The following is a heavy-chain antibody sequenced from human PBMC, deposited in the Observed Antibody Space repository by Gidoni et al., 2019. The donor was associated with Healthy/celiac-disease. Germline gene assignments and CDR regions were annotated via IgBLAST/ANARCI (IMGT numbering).Heavy chain of an antibody. CDR2: IFSNYEK. Sequence: QVTLKESGPVLVTPTETLPLTCTVSGFSLINARMGVSWIRQPPGKALEWLAHIFSNYEKSYSTSLKSRLTISKDTSKSQVVLTMTNMDPVDTATYYCARMANEDYGAYNWFDPWGQGTLVTVSS. D-gene: IGHD4-17*01. J-gene: IGHJ5*02. CDR3: ARMANEDYGAYNWFDP. V-gene: IGHV2-26*01. CDR1: GFSLINARMG.